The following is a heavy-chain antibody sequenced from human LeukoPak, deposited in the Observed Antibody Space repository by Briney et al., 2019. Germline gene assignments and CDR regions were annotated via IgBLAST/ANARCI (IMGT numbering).Heavy chain of an antibody. CDR2: ISYDGSNK. D-gene: IGHD3-10*01. J-gene: IGHJ6*02. CDR1: GFTFSSYW. V-gene: IGHV3-30-3*01. Sequence: GGSLRLSCAASGFTFSSYWMHWVRQAPGKGLEWVAVISYDGSNKYYADSVKGRFTISRDNSKNTLYLQMNSLRAEDTAVYYCARGRGGYYYGMDVWGQGTTVTVSS. CDR3: ARGRGGYYYGMDV.